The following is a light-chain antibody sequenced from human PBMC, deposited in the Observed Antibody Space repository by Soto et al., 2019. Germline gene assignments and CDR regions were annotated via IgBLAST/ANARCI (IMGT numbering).Light chain of an antibody. J-gene: IGKJ3*01. V-gene: IGKV3-11*01. CDR3: QQRNNWPSTT. CDR1: QSVSSN. Sequence: EIVLTQSPAPPSVSPGERATLSWSASQSVSSNLAWYQQKPGQAPRLLIYGASTRATGIPARFSGSGSGTDFTLTISSLEPEDFAVYYCQQRNNWPSTTFGPGTKVDIK. CDR2: GAS.